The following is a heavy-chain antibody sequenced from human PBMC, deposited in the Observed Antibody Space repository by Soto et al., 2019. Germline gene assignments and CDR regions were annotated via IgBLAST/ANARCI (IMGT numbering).Heavy chain of an antibody. D-gene: IGHD1-1*01. CDR2: IYSGGAT. Sequence: EVQLVESGGGLVQPGGSLRLSCAASGFTVSNNYMRWVRQAPGKGLEWVSRIYSGGATYYADSVKGRFTISRDNSKNTLSLHMNSLRADHTAVYYCARDGTYNWVGGQGILVTVSS. V-gene: IGHV3-66*01. CDR3: ARDGTYNWV. CDR1: GFTVSNNY. J-gene: IGHJ4*02.